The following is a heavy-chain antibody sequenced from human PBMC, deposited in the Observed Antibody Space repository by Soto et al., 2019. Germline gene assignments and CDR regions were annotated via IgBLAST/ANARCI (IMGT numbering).Heavy chain of an antibody. D-gene: IGHD2-2*01. J-gene: IGHJ6*02. CDR2: ISYDGGNK. V-gene: IGHV3-30*18. CDR1: GFTFSSYG. CDR3: AKTLGYCTSSSCSREFYYYYGMDV. Sequence: QVQLVESGGGVVQPGRSLRLSCAASGFTFSSYGMHWVRQAPGKGLEWVAVISYDGGNKYYADSVKGRFTLPRDNPKNTVFLQMNSLRAEDTAVYYCAKTLGYCTSSSCSREFYYYYGMDVWGQGTTVTVSS.